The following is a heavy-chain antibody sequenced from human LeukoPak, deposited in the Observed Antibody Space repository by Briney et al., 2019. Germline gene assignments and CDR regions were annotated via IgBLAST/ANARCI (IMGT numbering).Heavy chain of an antibody. D-gene: IGHD5-12*01. J-gene: IGHJ4*02. CDR3: AIGTRYDHCGY. V-gene: IGHV1-69*01. CDR2: ITPIFGTA. Sequence: GSSVKVSCKASGGTFSRFTISWVRQAPGQGFEWMGGITPIFGTANYAQKFQGRVTITADESTSTAYMELSSLRSEDTAVYYCAIGTRYDHCGYWGQGTLVTVSS. CDR1: GGTFSRFT.